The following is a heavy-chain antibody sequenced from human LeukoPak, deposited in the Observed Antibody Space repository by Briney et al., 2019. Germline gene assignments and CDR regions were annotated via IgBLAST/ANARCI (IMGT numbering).Heavy chain of an antibody. Sequence: SETLSLTCTVSGGSISSHYWSWIRQPPGKGLEWIGYIYYSGSTNYNPSLKSRVTILVDTSKNQFSLKLSSVTAADTAVYYCARGGYYDSSGYSLLGWGQGTLVTVSS. D-gene: IGHD3-22*01. J-gene: IGHJ4*02. CDR2: IYYSGST. CDR1: GGSISSHY. V-gene: IGHV4-59*11. CDR3: ARGGYYDSSGYSLLG.